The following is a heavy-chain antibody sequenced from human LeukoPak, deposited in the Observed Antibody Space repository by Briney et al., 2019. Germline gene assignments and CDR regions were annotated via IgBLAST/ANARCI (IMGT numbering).Heavy chain of an antibody. V-gene: IGHV3-30*03. D-gene: IGHD3-22*01. CDR1: GFTFSSYG. CDR3: ARASITMIVPGAFDI. J-gene: IGHJ3*02. CDR2: ISYDGSNK. Sequence: PGGSLRLSCAASGFTFSSYGMHWVRQAPGKGLEWVAVISYDGSNKYYADSVKGRFTISRDNSKNTLYLQMNSLRAEDTAVYYCARASITMIVPGAFDIWGQGTMVTVSS.